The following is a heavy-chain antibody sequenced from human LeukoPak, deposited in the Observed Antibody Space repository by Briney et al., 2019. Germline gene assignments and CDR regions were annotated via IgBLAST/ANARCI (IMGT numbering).Heavy chain of an antibody. CDR1: GFTFSSYD. Sequence: GGSLRLSCAASGFTFSSYDMHWVRQATGKGLEWVSAIGTASDTYYPGSVKGRFTISRENAKNSLYLQMNSLRAGDTAVYYCARVGLGITIFGVVKNAFDIWGQGTMVTVSS. J-gene: IGHJ3*02. CDR2: IGTASDT. V-gene: IGHV3-13*01. CDR3: ARVGLGITIFGVVKNAFDI. D-gene: IGHD3-3*01.